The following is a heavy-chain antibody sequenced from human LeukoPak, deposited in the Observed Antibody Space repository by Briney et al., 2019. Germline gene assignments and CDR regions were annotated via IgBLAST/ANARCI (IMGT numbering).Heavy chain of an antibody. J-gene: IGHJ6*02. CDR2: ISYSGRT. V-gene: IGHV4-31*03. D-gene: IGHD3-22*01. Sequence: SETLSLTCTVSDDSIISSGAYYWSWIRQHPGKGLEWIGYISYSGRTYYNPSLKSRVTISVGTSKNQFSLKLSSVTAADTAVYYCARDQGYYYDSSGFPYGMDVWGQGTTVTVSS. CDR1: DDSIISSGAYY. CDR3: ARDQGYYYDSSGFPYGMDV.